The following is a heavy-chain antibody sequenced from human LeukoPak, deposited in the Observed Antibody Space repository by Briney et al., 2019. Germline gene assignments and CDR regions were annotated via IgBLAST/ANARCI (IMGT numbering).Heavy chain of an antibody. Sequence: SETLSLTCTVSGGSISNYYWTWIRQPPGKGLEWMGYIFYSGRTNYNPSLNSRVTISVDTSKNLFSLRLSFVTAADTAVYYCARDLGGSVVRGVRLRFDPWGQGTLVTVSS. V-gene: IGHV4-59*12. D-gene: IGHD3-10*01. J-gene: IGHJ5*02. CDR3: ARDLGGSVVRGVRLRFDP. CDR1: GGSISNYY. CDR2: IFYSGRT.